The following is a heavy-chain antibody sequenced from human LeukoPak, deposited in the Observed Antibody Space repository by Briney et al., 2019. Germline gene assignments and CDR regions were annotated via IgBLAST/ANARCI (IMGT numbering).Heavy chain of an antibody. J-gene: IGHJ6*03. CDR1: GFSFRDFW. V-gene: IGHV3-7*01. Sequence: PGGSLRLSCAASGFSFRDFWMSWVRQAPGKGLEWVANIKQDGSEKYYVDSVKGRFTISRDNATNSLYLQMNSLRAEDTAVYYCARAKYHYYYYMDVWGKGTTVTVSS. CDR3: ARAKYHYYYYMDV. CDR2: IKQDGSEK.